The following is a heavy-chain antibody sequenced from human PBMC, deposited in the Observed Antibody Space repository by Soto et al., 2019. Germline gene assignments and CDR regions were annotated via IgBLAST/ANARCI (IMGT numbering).Heavy chain of an antibody. CDR1: GYIFIGSY. J-gene: IGHJ4*02. Sequence: QVQLVQSGAEMKSPGSSVKVSCKATGYIFIGSYLHWIRQAPGQGPEWMGSIYPATGDTDYAQTYQGRAILTGDTAIGTAYMELKWLTFDHTGMYYCARGPPEWGQGTLVTVSS. CDR3: ARGPPE. V-gene: IGHV1-2*02. CDR2: IYPATGDT.